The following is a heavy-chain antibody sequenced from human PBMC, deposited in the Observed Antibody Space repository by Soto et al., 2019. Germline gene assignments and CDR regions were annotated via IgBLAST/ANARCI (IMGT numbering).Heavy chain of an antibody. CDR1: GFTFSNAW. V-gene: IGHV3-15*07. Sequence: EVQLVESGGGLVKPGGSLRLSCAASGFTFSNAWMNWVRQAPGKGLEWVGRIKSKTDGGTTDYAAPVKGRFTISRDDSKNTLYLQMNSVKTEDTAVYYCTTANDFWSGYYEREDYWGQGTLVTVSS. D-gene: IGHD3-3*01. J-gene: IGHJ4*02. CDR3: TTANDFWSGYYEREDY. CDR2: IKSKTDGGTT.